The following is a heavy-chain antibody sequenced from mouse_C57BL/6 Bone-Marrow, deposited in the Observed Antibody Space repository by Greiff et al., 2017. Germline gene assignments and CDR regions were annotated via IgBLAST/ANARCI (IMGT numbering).Heavy chain of an antibody. CDR3: TRKGTTGVGRNYFDY. Sequence: EVKLVESGGGLVQPGGSMKLSCVASGFTFSNYWMNWVRQSPEKGLEWVAQIRLKSDNYATHYAESVKGRFTISREDSKSSVYLQMNNLRAEDTGIYYCTRKGTTGVGRNYFDYWGQGTTLTVSS. D-gene: IGHD1-1*01. J-gene: IGHJ2*01. CDR2: IRLKSDNYAT. V-gene: IGHV6-3*01. CDR1: GFTFSNYW.